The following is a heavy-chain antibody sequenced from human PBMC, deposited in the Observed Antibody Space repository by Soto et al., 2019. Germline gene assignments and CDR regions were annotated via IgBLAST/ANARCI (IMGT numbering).Heavy chain of an antibody. V-gene: IGHV3-30*18. Sequence: QAQLVESGGGAVQPGRSLRLSCAAPGFIFNIYGMHWVRQAPGKGLEWVAVISYDGRSKYYADSVKGRFTVSRDNSNDTVYLQLNSLRAEDTAVYYCAKDTFAYCSGGSCLYYYGMDVWCQGTTVTVSS. CDR2: ISYDGRSK. D-gene: IGHD2-15*01. CDR3: AKDTFAYCSGGSCLYYYGMDV. J-gene: IGHJ6*02. CDR1: GFIFNIYG.